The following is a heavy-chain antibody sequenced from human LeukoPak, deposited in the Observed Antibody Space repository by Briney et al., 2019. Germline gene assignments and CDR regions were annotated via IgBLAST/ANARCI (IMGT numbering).Heavy chain of an antibody. CDR3: AKGGGTMVRGVTDYYYYMDV. CDR1: GFTFSSYG. CDR2: IRYDGSNK. V-gene: IGHV3-30*02. Sequence: GGSLRLSCAASGFTFSSYGMHWVRQAPGKGLEWVAFIRYDGSNKYYADSVKGRFTISRDNSKNTLYLQMNSLRAEDTAAYYCAKGGGTMVRGVTDYYYYMDVWGKGTTVTISS. J-gene: IGHJ6*03. D-gene: IGHD3-10*01.